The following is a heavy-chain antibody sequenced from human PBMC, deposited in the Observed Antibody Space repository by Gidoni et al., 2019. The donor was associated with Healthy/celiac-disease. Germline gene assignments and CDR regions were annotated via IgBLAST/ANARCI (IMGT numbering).Heavy chain of an antibody. Sequence: QVQLVQSGAEVKKPGASVKVSCKVSGYTLPELSMHGVRPAPGKGLEWMGGLDPEDGETIYAQKFQGRVTMTDDTSTDTAYMELSSLRSEDTAVYYCATVPPQLLSDPGWFDPWGQGTLVTVSS. D-gene: IGHD3-10*01. V-gene: IGHV1-24*01. CDR2: LDPEDGET. CDR3: ATVPPQLLSDPGWFDP. CDR1: GYTLPELS. J-gene: IGHJ5*02.